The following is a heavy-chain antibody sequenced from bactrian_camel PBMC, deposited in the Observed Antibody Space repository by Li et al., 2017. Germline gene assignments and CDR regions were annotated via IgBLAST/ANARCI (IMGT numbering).Heavy chain of an antibody. CDR3: ATTMIGLYYNDYVTPFAS. V-gene: IGHV3-2*01. CDR2: LYRDASKA. D-gene: IGHD4*01. Sequence: VQLVESGGGSVQAGGSLRLSCAASGFTHIRDYISWVRQAPGKGLEWVSTLYRDASKAYYADSLEGRYTVSRDNAENRVYLQMNDLRSEDTALYYCATTMIGLYYNDYVTPFASWGQGTQVTVS. J-gene: IGHJ6*01. CDR1: GFTHIRDY.